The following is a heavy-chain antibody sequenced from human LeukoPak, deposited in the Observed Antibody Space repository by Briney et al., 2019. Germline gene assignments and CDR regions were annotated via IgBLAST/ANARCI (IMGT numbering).Heavy chain of an antibody. CDR3: ARGGWLQLQTFDY. V-gene: IGHV1-3*01. J-gene: IGHJ4*02. Sequence: GASVKVSCKASGYTFTSYAMHWVRQAPGQRLEWMGWINAGNGNTKYSQKFQGRVTITRDTSASTAYMELSSLRSEDTAVYYCARGGWLQLQTFDYWGQGTLVTVSP. CDR1: GYTFTSYA. CDR2: INAGNGNT. D-gene: IGHD5-24*01.